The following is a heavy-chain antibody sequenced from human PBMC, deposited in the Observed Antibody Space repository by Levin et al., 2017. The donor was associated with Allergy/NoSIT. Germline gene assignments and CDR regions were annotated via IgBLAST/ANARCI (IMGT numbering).Heavy chain of an antibody. Sequence: PSETLSLTCVFYAGSFSDFNWSWIRQSPGKGLEWIGEINQSGSVSYSPSLKSRITMSGDRSTKEFSLRLTSVTAADTAVYYCATGRCSPFDYWGQGTLVTVSS. CDR2: INQSGSV. J-gene: IGHJ4*02. D-gene: IGHD1-26*01. CDR3: ATGRCSPFDY. V-gene: IGHV4-34*01. CDR1: AGSFSDFN.